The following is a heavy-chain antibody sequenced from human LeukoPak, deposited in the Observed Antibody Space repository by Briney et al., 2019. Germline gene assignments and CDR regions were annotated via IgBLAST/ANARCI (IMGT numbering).Heavy chain of an antibody. Sequence: SETLFLTCTVSGGSISSGGYYWSWIRQHPGKGLEWIGYIYYSGSTYYNPSLKSRVTISVDTSKNQFSLKLSSVTAADTAVYYCAREDDSSGSLDYWGQGTLVTVSS. CDR3: AREDDSSGSLDY. J-gene: IGHJ4*02. CDR2: IYYSGST. V-gene: IGHV4-31*03. CDR1: GGSISSGGYY. D-gene: IGHD3-22*01.